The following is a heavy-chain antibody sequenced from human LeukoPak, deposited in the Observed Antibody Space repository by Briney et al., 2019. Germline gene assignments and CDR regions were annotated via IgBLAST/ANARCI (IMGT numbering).Heavy chain of an antibody. Sequence: PGGSLRLSCVASVFTFSHYARRGVRQAPAKGRGCVSAISGSGGSTYYADSVKGRFTISRDNSKNTLYLQMNSLRDEDTAVYYCAKAIGGWYADEYYFDYWGQGTLVTVSS. J-gene: IGHJ4*02. D-gene: IGHD6-19*01. CDR2: ISGSGGST. CDR3: AKAIGGWYADEYYFDY. CDR1: VFTFSHYA. V-gene: IGHV3-23*01.